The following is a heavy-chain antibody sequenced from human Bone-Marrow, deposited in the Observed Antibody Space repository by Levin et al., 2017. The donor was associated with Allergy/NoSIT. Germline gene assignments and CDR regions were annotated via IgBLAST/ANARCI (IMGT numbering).Heavy chain of an antibody. CDR3: ARGELVSGYLFDY. Sequence: ASVKVSCKTSGYTFTSFDINWVRQATGQGLEWMGWMYPNSDNAGYAQKFQGRVTMTRNTSISTAYMELSSLRSEDTAIDYCARGELVSGYLFDYWGQGTLVTVSS. J-gene: IGHJ4*02. CDR2: MYPNSDNA. CDR1: GYTFTSFD. D-gene: IGHD5-12*01. V-gene: IGHV1-8*01.